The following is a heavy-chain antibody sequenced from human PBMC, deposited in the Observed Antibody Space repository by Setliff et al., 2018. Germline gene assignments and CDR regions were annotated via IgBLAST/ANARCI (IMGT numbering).Heavy chain of an antibody. J-gene: IGHJ4*02. Sequence: LRLSCAASGFTFWSYAMSWVRQAPGKGLEWISAITHSGWDTYHADSVKGRFTISRANSQNTLFLQMNSLRVEDTAVYFCVKGSSDSRPYYFDYWGQGVLVTVSS. V-gene: IGHV3-23*01. CDR2: ITHSGWDT. CDR3: VKGSSDSRPYYFDY. D-gene: IGHD2-2*01. CDR1: GFTFWSYA.